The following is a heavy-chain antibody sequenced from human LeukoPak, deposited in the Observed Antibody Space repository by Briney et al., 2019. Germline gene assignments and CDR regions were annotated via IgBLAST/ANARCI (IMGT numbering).Heavy chain of an antibody. CDR3: ARAGYCSAGSCLGADY. V-gene: IGHV4-30-4*01. D-gene: IGHD2-15*01. CDR1: GGSISSADYY. Sequence: SQTLSLTCTVSGGSISSADYYWSWFRQPPGKGLEAIGYIYYSGNTYYNPSLKSRVIISVDTSKNQFSLNLSSVTAADTAVYYCARAGYCSAGSCLGADYWGQGTLVTVSS. J-gene: IGHJ4*02. CDR2: IYYSGNT.